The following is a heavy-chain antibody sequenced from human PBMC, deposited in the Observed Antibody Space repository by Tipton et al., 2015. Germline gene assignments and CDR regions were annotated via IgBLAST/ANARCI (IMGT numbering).Heavy chain of an antibody. D-gene: IGHD3-3*01. CDR3: ACQDYDLLSRDYPAIDY. V-gene: IGHV4-39*07. CDR1: GGSVSTSNYY. J-gene: IGHJ4*02. Sequence: TLSLTCTVSGGSVSTSNYYWGWIRQPPGKGLEWIGAISHSGSTYYNPSLRSRVTISRDTSKNQFSLRLSSVTAADTAVYYCACQDYDLLSRDYPAIDYWGQGTLVIISS. CDR2: ISHSGST.